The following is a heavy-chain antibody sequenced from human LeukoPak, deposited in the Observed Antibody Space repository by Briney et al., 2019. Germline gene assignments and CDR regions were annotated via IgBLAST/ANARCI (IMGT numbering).Heavy chain of an antibody. J-gene: IGHJ4*02. V-gene: IGHV4-34*01. CDR1: GGSISSYY. CDR3: ARGVWFGDPIWGY. Sequence: SETLSLTCTVSGGSISSYYWSWIRQPPGKGLEWIGEINHSGSTNYNPSLKSRVTISVDTSKNQFSLKLSSVTAADTAVYYCARGVWFGDPIWGYWGQGTLVTVSS. D-gene: IGHD3-10*01. CDR2: INHSGST.